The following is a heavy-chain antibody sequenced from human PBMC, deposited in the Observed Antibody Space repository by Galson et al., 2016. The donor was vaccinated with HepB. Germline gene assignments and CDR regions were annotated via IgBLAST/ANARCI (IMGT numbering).Heavy chain of an antibody. Sequence: SLRLSCAASGFTFSSYSMSWVRQAPGKGLEWVAVMSSAGSNEYYADSVKGRFTISRDNSKNTLYLQMNSLRAEDTAVYYCAKDRRLLWFGEFNYYMDVWGKGTTVTVSS. J-gene: IGHJ6*03. CDR1: GFTFSSYS. V-gene: IGHV3-30*18. CDR3: AKDRRLLWFGEFNYYMDV. D-gene: IGHD3-10*01. CDR2: MSSAGSNE.